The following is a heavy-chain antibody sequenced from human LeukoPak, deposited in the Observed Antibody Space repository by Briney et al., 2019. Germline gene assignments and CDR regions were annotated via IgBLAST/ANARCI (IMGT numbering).Heavy chain of an antibody. D-gene: IGHD3-22*01. Sequence: PSETLSLTCTVSGGSMTNSYWSWIRQPPGKGLEWIGFIYYTGSTNYNPSLKTRVTISLDTSKNQFSLKLTSVTAADTAVYYCAGYDSSGYYRGFDYWGQGTLVTVSS. V-gene: IGHV4-59*01. CDR1: GGSMTNSY. CDR3: AGYDSSGYYRGFDY. CDR2: IYYTGST. J-gene: IGHJ4*02.